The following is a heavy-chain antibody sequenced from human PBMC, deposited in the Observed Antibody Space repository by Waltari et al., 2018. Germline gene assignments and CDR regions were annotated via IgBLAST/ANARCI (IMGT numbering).Heavy chain of an antibody. CDR2: IHYSGNT. J-gene: IGHJ4*02. D-gene: IGHD2-21*02. CDR3: ARRVVTTGGVDY. Sequence: QLQLQESGPRLVRPSETLSLTCTVSGGSISSTTYYWAWISQTPGKGLEWIGYIHYSGNTYYTPSLRSRVTISVDTSKNQFSLNLRSVTAADTAVYYCARRVVTTGGVDYWGQGTLVTVSS. CDR1: GGSISSTTYY. V-gene: IGHV4-39*07.